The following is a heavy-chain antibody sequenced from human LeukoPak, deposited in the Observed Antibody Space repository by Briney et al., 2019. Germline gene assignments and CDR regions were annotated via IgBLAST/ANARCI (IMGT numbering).Heavy chain of an antibody. J-gene: IGHJ4*02. D-gene: IGHD2-21*02. V-gene: IGHV3-13*01. CDR1: GFTFSNYD. Sequence: GGSLRLSCATSGFTFSNYDMHWVRQITGKGLEWVSAIGTAGDTYYPGSVKGRFTISRENAKNSLYLHMNRLRAGDTAVYYCARGLGDHLDYWGQGTLVTVSS. CDR2: IGTAGDT. CDR3: ARGLGDHLDY.